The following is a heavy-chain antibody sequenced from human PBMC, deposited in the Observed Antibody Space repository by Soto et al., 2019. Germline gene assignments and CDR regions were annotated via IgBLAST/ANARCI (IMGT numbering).Heavy chain of an antibody. J-gene: IGHJ4*02. D-gene: IGHD3-22*01. V-gene: IGHV1-69*01. Sequence: QVQLVQSGAEVKKPGSSVKVSCKASGGTFSSYAISWVRQAPGQGLEWMGGLIPIFGTANYAQKFQGRVTITADESTSTAYMELSSLRSEDTAVYYCARARYYYDSSCYYMPYNYFDYWGQGTLVTVSS. CDR2: LIPIFGTA. CDR3: ARARYYYDSSCYYMPYNYFDY. CDR1: GGTFSSYA.